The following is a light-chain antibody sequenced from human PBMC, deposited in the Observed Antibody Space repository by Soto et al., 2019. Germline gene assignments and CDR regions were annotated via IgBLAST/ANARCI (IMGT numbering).Light chain of an antibody. Sequence: DIQMTQSPSSLSASVGDRVNITCRASQSISSWLAWYQQKPGKAPKLLMFDTFSLESGVPSRFSGSRSGTEFTLTISSLQPDDYETYYCQQANSFPRTFGGGTKVDIK. CDR1: QSISSW. CDR3: QQANSFPRT. J-gene: IGKJ4*01. V-gene: IGKV1-5*01. CDR2: DTF.